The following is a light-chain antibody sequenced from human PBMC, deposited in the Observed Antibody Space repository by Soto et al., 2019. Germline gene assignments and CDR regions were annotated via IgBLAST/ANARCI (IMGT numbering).Light chain of an antibody. CDR3: MQALETPLT. CDR1: QTLLHSDEHNY. V-gene: IGKV2-28*01. J-gene: IGKJ3*01. CDR2: LGS. Sequence: DIVLTPSPLSLPVTPGEPASISCRSSQTLLHSDEHNYLDWYLQKPGQPPQLLIYLGSNRASGVPDRVSGSGSGTDFTLKISRVEAEDVGVYYCMQALETPLTFGPGTKVDI.